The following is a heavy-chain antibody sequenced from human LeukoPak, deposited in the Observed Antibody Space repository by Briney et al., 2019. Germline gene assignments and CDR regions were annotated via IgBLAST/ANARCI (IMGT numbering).Heavy chain of an antibody. CDR2: INPTGGST. D-gene: IGHD1-26*01. CDR1: GYTFSGYY. V-gene: IGHV1-46*01. CDR3: ARDNSVGDNAWWFDP. J-gene: IGHJ5*02. Sequence: ASVKVSCKASGYTFSGYYMHWVRQAPGQGLEWMGLINPTGGSTGYAQKFQGRVTMTRDMSTSTDYMELSSLRSEDTAIYYCARDNSVGDNAWWFDPWGQGTLVTVSS.